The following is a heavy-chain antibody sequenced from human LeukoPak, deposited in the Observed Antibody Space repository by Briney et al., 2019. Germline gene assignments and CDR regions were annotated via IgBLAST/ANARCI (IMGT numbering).Heavy chain of an antibody. CDR3: ARDSALIAAAPFDYYYGMDV. J-gene: IGHJ6*02. Sequence: GSVKVSCKASGYTFTGYYMHWVRQAPGQGLEWMGWINPNSGGTNYAQKFQGWVTMTRDTSISTAYMELGRLRSDDTAVYYCARDSALIAAAPFDYYYGMDVWGQGTTVTVSS. V-gene: IGHV1-2*04. CDR2: INPNSGGT. D-gene: IGHD6-13*01. CDR1: GYTFTGYY.